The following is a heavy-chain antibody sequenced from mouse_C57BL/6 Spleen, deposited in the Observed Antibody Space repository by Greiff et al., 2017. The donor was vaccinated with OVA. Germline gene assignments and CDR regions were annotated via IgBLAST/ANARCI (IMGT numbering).Heavy chain of an antibody. D-gene: IGHD2-4*01. Sequence: VQLQQPGAELVKPGASVKMSCKASGYTFTSYWITWVKQRPGQGLEWIGDIYPGSGSTNYNEKFKSKATLAVDTSSRTAYMQLSSLTSEDSAVYYCAAYDYTWFAYWGQGTLVTVSA. V-gene: IGHV1-55*01. CDR1: GYTFTSYW. CDR2: IYPGSGST. CDR3: AAYDYTWFAY. J-gene: IGHJ3*01.